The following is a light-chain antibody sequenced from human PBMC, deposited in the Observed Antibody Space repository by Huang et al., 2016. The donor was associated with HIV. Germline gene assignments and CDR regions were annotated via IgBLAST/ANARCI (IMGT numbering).Light chain of an antibody. CDR1: RVIRRGY. CDR2: ATT. V-gene: IGKV3-20*01. Sequence: LTQSPGTLSLSPGERATLSCRASRVIRRGYLAWYQQSGGQDPRLRIFATTTRADGVPDRLSGSGSETDVTLTINSLEAEDSAVYYCRQFGSLFGPGTKVEIK. J-gene: IGKJ3*01. CDR3: RQFGSL.